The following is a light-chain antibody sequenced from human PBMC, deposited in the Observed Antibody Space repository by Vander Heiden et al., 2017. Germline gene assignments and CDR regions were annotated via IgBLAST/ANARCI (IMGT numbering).Light chain of an antibody. J-gene: IGKJ1*01. V-gene: IGKV3-20*01. Sequence: EIVLTQSPGTLSLSPGERATLSCRASQSVSSSYLAWYQQKPGQAPRLLIFGASSRATGIPDRLSGSGSGTDFNLTISRLEPEAFAVYYCQQDGSSLWPFGQGTKVEIK. CDR2: GAS. CDR3: QQDGSSLWP. CDR1: QSVSSSY.